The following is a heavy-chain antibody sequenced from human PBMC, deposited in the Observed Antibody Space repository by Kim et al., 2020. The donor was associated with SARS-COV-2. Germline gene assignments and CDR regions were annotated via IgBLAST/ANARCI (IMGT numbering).Heavy chain of an antibody. D-gene: IGHD6-13*01. CDR2: ISSSGSTI. CDR3: ASLAAAGIVDY. V-gene: IGHV3-48*03. CDR1: GFTFSSYE. J-gene: IGHJ4*02. Sequence: GGSLRLSCAASGFTFSSYEMNWVRQAPGKGLEWVSYISSSGSTIYYADSVKGRFTISRDNAKNSLYLQMNSLRAEDTAVYYCASLAAAGIVDYWGQGTLVTVSS.